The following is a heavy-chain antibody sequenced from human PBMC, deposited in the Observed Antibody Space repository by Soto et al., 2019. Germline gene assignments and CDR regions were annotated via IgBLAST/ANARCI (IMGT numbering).Heavy chain of an antibody. CDR1: GGSISSYY. CDR3: ARRYGVYFDY. V-gene: IGHV4-59*08. D-gene: IGHD4-17*01. Sequence: SETLSLTCTVSGGSISSYYWSWIRQPPGKGLEWIGYIYYSGSTNYNPSLKIRFTISVDTSKNQFSLKLSSVTAADTAVYYCARRYGVYFDYWGQGTTVT. CDR2: IYYSGST. J-gene: IGHJ4*03.